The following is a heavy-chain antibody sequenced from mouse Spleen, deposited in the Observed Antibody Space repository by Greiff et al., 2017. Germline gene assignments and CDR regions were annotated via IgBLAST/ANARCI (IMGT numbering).Heavy chain of an antibody. CDR1: GFTFTDYY. CDR3: AHYYRYDGYFDV. D-gene: IGHD2-14*01. V-gene: IGHV7-3*01. CDR2: IRNKANGYTT. Sequence: EVKLVESGGGLVQPGGSLSLSCAASGFTFTDYYMSWVRQPPGKALEWLGFIRNKANGYTTEYSASVKGRFTISRDNSQSILYLQMNALRAEDSATYYCAHYYRYDGYFDVWGAGTTVTVSS. J-gene: IGHJ1*01.